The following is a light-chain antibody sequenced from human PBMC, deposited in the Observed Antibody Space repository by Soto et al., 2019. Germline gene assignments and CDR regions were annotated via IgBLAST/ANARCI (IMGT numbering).Light chain of an antibody. CDR2: WAS. V-gene: IGKV4-1*01. CDR3: QQYYSIPPS. Sequence: DIVMTQSPDSLAVSLGERATINCKSSQSVLYSSTNNNYLAWHQQKPGQPPKLLIYWASTRESGVPDRFSGSGSGTDFTLTISSLQAEDMAVYYCQQYYSIPPSFGGGTKVEIK. J-gene: IGKJ4*01. CDR1: QSVLYSSTNNNY.